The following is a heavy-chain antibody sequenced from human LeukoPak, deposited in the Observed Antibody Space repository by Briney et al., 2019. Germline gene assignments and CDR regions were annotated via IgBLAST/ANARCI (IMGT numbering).Heavy chain of an antibody. CDR3: ARLASGSYGPLTPFDY. CDR1: GFTFSTYW. D-gene: IGHD1-26*01. CDR2: IKKDGSEK. J-gene: IGHJ4*02. Sequence: GGSLRLSCAASGFTFSTYWMTWVRQAPGKGLEWVANIKKDGSEKYYVDSVRGRFTISRDNAKNSLYLQMNSLRAEDTAVYYSARLASGSYGPLTPFDYWGQGTLVTVSS. V-gene: IGHV3-7*05.